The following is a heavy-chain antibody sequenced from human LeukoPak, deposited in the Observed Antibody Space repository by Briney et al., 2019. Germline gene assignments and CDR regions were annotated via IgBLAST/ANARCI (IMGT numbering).Heavy chain of an antibody. J-gene: IGHJ6*03. CDR3: ARVTPGRSAWYRGMGDYYYYYMDV. CDR1: AFTFSRYW. Sequence: QTGGSLRLSCAASAFTFSRYWMTWVRQSPGKGLEWVANIKQDGSEKYYVDSVKGRFTISRDNAKNSLYLQMNSLRADDTAVYYCARVTPGRSAWYRGMGDYYYYYMDVWGKGTTVTVSS. V-gene: IGHV3-7*01. CDR2: IKQDGSEK. D-gene: IGHD6-19*01.